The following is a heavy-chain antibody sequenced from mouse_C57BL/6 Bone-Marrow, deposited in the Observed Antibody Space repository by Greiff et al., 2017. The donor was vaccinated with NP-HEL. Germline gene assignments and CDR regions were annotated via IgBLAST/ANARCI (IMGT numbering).Heavy chain of an antibody. CDR3: ATLLRSIAY. V-gene: IGHV1-82*01. J-gene: IGHJ3*01. Sequence: VQLQQSGPELVKPGASVKISCKASGYAFSSSWMNWVKQRPGKGLEWIGRIYPGDGDTNYNGKFKGKATLTADKSSSTAYMQLSSLTSEDSAVYFCATLLRSIAYWGQGTLVTVSA. CDR1: GYAFSSSW. CDR2: IYPGDGDT. D-gene: IGHD1-1*01.